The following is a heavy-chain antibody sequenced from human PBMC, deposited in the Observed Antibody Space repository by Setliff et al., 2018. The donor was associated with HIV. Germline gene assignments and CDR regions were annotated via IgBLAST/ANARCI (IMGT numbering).Heavy chain of an antibody. D-gene: IGHD3-22*01. J-gene: IGHJ3*02. V-gene: IGHV5-51*01. CDR3: ARRRNDYYDSSGYHYGDAFDI. Sequence: GESLKISCKGSGYSFTSYWIGWVRQMPGKGLEWMGIIYPGDSDTRYSPSFQGQVTTSADKSISTAYLQWSSLKASDTAMYYCARRRNDYYDSSGYHYGDAFDIWGQGTMVTVSS. CDR2: IYPGDSDT. CDR1: GYSFTSYW.